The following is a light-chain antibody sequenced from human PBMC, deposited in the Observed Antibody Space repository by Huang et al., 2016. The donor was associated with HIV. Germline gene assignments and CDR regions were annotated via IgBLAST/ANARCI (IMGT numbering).Light chain of an antibody. CDR3: QQYGDSPRGFT. CDR1: QSVSSTY. Sequence: EIELTQSPDTLSLSPGEKATLSCRTSQSVSSTYLAWYQQKAGQAPRLVIYGASSRAPGIPDRFSGSVSGTDFTLTINSLEPGDSAVYYCQQYGDSPRGFTFGPGTKVEIK. J-gene: IGKJ3*01. CDR2: GAS. V-gene: IGKV3-20*01.